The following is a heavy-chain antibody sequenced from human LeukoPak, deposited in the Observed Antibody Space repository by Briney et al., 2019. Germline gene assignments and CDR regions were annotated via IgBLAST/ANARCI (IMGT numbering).Heavy chain of an antibody. CDR1: GGSISSSSYY. V-gene: IGHV4-39*07. CDR3: ARVGYSSSWEFDY. Sequence: NPSETLSLTCTVSGGSISSSSYYWGWIRQPPGKGLEWIGSIYYSGSTYYNPSLKSRVTISVDTSKNQFSLKLSSVTAADTAVYYCARVGYSSSWEFDYWGQGTLVTVSS. CDR2: IYYSGST. J-gene: IGHJ4*02. D-gene: IGHD6-13*01.